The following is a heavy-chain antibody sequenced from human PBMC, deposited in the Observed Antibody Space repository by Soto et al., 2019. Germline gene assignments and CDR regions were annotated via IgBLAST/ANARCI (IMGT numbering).Heavy chain of an antibody. CDR3: AKSPTFYCSSPNCYKYYFDY. Sequence: GGSLRLSCAASGFTFNTYGMHWVRQAPGKGLEWVAVISYDGSDKFYADSVKGRFTISRDNSKNTLYLQMSSLRPEDTAIYYCAKSPTFYCSSPNCYKYYFDYWGQGTLVTVSS. CDR2: ISYDGSDK. D-gene: IGHD2-2*02. J-gene: IGHJ4*02. V-gene: IGHV3-30*18. CDR1: GFTFNTYG.